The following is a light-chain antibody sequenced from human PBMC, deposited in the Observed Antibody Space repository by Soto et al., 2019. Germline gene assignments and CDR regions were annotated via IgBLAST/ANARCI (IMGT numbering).Light chain of an antibody. J-gene: IGLJ1*01. CDR3: FSHRRGDSHV. CDR2: GVT. V-gene: IGLV2-14*01. CDR1: SRDVGGYNY. Sequence: QSVLTQPASVSGSPGQSITISCTGTSRDVGGYNYVSWYQQYPVKAPKLMIYGVTNRPSGVSNRFSGSKAGNTASLTISGLQAEDEAYYYCFSHRRGDSHVFGTGTKVTVL.